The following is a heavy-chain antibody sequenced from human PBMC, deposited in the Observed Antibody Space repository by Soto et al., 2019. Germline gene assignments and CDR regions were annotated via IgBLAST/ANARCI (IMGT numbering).Heavy chain of an antibody. Sequence: EVQLVESGGGLVQPGGSLRLSCAASGFTFSSYWMSWVRQAPGKGLELVANIKQDGSEKYYVDSVKGRVTISRDNANNSLYLQMTSLRAEDTAVYYCARVGYCSGGSCYSRYYYGMDVWGQGTTVTV. V-gene: IGHV3-7*05. CDR3: ARVGYCSGGSCYSRYYYGMDV. J-gene: IGHJ6*02. CDR2: IKQDGSEK. CDR1: GFTFSSYW. D-gene: IGHD2-15*01.